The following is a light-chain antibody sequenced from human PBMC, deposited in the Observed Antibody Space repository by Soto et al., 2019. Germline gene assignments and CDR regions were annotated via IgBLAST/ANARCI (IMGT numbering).Light chain of an antibody. CDR3: MQALQTPA. J-gene: IGKJ1*01. CDR2: LAS. V-gene: IGKV2-28*01. CDR1: QSLQHSNGYNY. Sequence: DIVMTQSPLSLPVTPGEPASISCRSSQSLQHSNGYNYLDWYVQKPGQSPQILIYLASNRASGVPERFSGSGSGTDFTLKISRVEAEDVGTYYCMQALQTPAFDQGTKVEI.